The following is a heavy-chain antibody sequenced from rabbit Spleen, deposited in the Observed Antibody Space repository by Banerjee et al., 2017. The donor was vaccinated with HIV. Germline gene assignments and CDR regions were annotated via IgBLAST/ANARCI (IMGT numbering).Heavy chain of an antibody. CDR2: VSAGVSFTT. CDR3: ARDSGTSFSSYGMDL. CDR1: GFSFTYIDY. Sequence: QSLGESGGDLVKPGASLTLTCTASGFSFTYIDYLCWVRQPPGKGPEWIACVSAGVSFTTYYATWAKGRFTISKTSSTTVTLQMTSLTAADTATYFCARDSGTSFSSYGMDLWGPGTLVTVS. D-gene: IGHD8-1*01. J-gene: IGHJ6*01. V-gene: IGHV1S40*01.